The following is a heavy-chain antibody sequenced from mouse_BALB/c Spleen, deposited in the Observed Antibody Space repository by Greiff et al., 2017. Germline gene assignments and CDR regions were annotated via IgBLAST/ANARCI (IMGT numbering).Heavy chain of an antibody. Sequence: QLQESGPELMKPGASVKISCKASGYSFTSYYMHWVKQSHGKSLEWIGYIDPFNGGTSYNQKFKGKATLTVDKSSSTAYMHLSSLTSEDSAVYYCASGTYYGNYVPFAYWGQGTLVTVSA. CDR3: ASGTYYGNYVPFAY. D-gene: IGHD2-10*01. CDR2: IDPFNGGT. V-gene: IGHV1S135*01. J-gene: IGHJ3*01. CDR1: GYSFTSYY.